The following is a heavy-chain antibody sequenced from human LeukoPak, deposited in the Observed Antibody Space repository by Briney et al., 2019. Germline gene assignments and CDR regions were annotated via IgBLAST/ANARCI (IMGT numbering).Heavy chain of an antibody. CDR3: ARDFQGYYYYGMDV. Sequence: ASVKVSCKASGYTFTSYYMHWVRRAPGQGLDWVGTINPSAGSTTYAQKFQGRVTMTRDTSTSTVYMELSSLRSEDTAVYYCARDFQGYYYYGMDVWGQGTTVTVS. J-gene: IGHJ6*02. V-gene: IGHV1-46*01. CDR1: GYTFTSYY. CDR2: INPSAGST.